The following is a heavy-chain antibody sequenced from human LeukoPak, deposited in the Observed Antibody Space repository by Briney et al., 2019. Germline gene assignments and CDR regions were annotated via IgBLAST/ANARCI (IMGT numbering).Heavy chain of an antibody. CDR2: IIPIFGTA. J-gene: IGHJ6*03. Sequence: GASVKVSCKASGGTFSSYAISWVRQAPGQGLEWMGGIIPIFGTANYAQKFQGRVTITAAKSTSTAYMELSSLRSEDTAVYYCARAEGSGSYSYYYYMDVWGKGTTVTVSS. CDR3: ARAEGSGSYSYYYYMDV. D-gene: IGHD3-10*01. CDR1: GGTFSSYA. V-gene: IGHV1-69*06.